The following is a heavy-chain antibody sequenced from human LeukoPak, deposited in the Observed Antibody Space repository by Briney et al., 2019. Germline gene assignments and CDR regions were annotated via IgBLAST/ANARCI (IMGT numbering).Heavy chain of an antibody. CDR2: IWYDESNK. CDR3: ARRQGDAFDI. CDR1: GFSFSTYG. Sequence: GGSLRHSRAAPGFSFSTYGMHWVRQAPGKGLEGVALIWYDESNKYYADSLKGRFTISRDNSKNTLYLQMNSLRAEDTAVYYCARRQGDAFDIWGQGTMVTVSS. J-gene: IGHJ3*02. V-gene: IGHV3-33*01.